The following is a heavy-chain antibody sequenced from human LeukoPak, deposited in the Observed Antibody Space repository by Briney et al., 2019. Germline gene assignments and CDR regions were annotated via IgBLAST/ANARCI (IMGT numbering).Heavy chain of an antibody. CDR3: ARAGYCSGGSCYFDY. Sequence: GGSLRLSCAASGFTFGSYWMHWVRQAPGKGLVWVSRINTDGSSISDADSVRGRVTISRDNAKNTLYLQMNSLGAEDTAVYYCARAGYCSGGSCYFDYWGQGTQVIVSS. CDR2: INTDGSSI. CDR1: GFTFGSYW. J-gene: IGHJ4*02. D-gene: IGHD2-15*01. V-gene: IGHV3-74*01.